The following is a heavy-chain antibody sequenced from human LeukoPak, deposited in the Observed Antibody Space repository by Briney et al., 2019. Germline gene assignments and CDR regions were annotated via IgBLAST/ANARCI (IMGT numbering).Heavy chain of an antibody. CDR3: ARPSIPSAAASALDI. CDR1: GGSISSSSYY. Sequence: PSETLSLTCTVSGGSISSSSYYWGWIRQPPGKGLEWIGSIYYSGSTYYNPSLKSRVTMSVDTSKSQLSLKMTSVTAADTAVYYCARPSIPSAAASALDIWGQGTMVTVSS. V-gene: IGHV4-39*07. CDR2: IYYSGST. D-gene: IGHD2-2*01. J-gene: IGHJ3*02.